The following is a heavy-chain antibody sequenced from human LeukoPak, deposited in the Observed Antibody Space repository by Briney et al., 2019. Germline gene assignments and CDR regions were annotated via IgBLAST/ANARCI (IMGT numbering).Heavy chain of an antibody. CDR1: RFTFSTRA. CDR3: AEDLDSSGLVECFDS. V-gene: IGHV3-23*01. CDR2: ISNSGLST. D-gene: IGHD6-19*01. Sequence: PGGSLRLSCAASRFTFSTRAMTWVRQAPGRGLEWVSSISNSGLSTYYAESVKGRFTISRDNSKNTLYLQMNSLRGEDTAMYYCAEDLDSSGLVECFDSWGQGALVTVSS. J-gene: IGHJ4*02.